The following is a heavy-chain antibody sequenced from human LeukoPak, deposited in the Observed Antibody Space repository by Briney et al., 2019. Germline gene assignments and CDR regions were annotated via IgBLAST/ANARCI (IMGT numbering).Heavy chain of an antibody. CDR3: ATWAFYHDLDV. CDR1: GFSLGAYA. J-gene: IGHJ6*02. V-gene: IGHV3-43*02. Sequence: QTGGSLRLSCVASGFSLGAYAMHWVRQARGKGLEWVSHINADGGRTYYADAVKGRSTISRDNSKDSLYLQMTGLRAEDSAVYYCATWAFYHDLDVWGRGTTVTVSS. D-gene: IGHD3-3*01. CDR2: INADGGRT.